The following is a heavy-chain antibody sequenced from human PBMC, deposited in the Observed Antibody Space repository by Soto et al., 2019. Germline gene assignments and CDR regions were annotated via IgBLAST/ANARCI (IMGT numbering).Heavy chain of an antibody. Sequence: PWETLSLTCTVSGGSISSGGYYWSWIRQHPGKGLEGIGYIYYSGSTYYNPSLKSRVTISVDTSKNQFSLKLSSVTAADTAVYYCARDYYDSSLGGVGAFDIWGQGTMVTVSS. V-gene: IGHV4-31*03. J-gene: IGHJ3*02. D-gene: IGHD3-22*01. CDR3: ARDYYDSSLGGVGAFDI. CDR1: GGSISSGGYY. CDR2: IYYSGST.